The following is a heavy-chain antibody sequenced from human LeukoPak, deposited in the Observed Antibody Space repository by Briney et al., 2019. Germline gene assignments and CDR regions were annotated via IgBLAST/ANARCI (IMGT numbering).Heavy chain of an antibody. D-gene: IGHD3-22*01. J-gene: IGHJ4*02. CDR3: AKSLEYYDGSSFLTRIFDY. CDR2: IIGSGEST. Sequence: PGGSLRLSCEASGFTFSTYGMSWVRQAPGKGLEWVSGIIGSGESTYYTDSAKGRFTISRDNSKNTLYVQMDSLRVEDTAVYYCAKSLEYYDGSSFLTRIFDYWGQGTLVTVSS. CDR1: GFTFSTYG. V-gene: IGHV3-23*01.